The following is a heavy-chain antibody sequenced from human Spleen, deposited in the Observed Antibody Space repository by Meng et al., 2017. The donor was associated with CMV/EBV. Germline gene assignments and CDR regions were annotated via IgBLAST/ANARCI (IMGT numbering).Heavy chain of an antibody. D-gene: IGHD3-10*01. CDR1: RFTFSSYT. CDR3: ARILEDVVAIVPNYYYAMDA. V-gene: IGHV3-21*06. CDR2: ISSTSSYS. J-gene: IGHJ6*01. Sequence: GGSLRLSCVASRFTFSSYTMIWVRQSPGRGLEWVSSISSTSSYSFYVDSVRGRFSISRDNTKNSVYLQMNSLTTEDTAIYYCARILEDVVAIVPNYYYAMDAWGQGTKVTVSS.